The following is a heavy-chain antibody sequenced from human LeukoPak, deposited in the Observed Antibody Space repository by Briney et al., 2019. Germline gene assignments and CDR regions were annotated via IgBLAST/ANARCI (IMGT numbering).Heavy chain of an antibody. CDR1: GYTFTGYY. V-gene: IGHV1-2*02. CDR3: ASNGYGSGSYYNLGY. D-gene: IGHD3-10*01. Sequence: GASVKVSCKASGYTFTGYYMHWVRQAPGQGLEWMGWINPNSGGTNYAQKFQGRVTMTRDTSISTAYMELSRLRSDDTAVYYCASNGYGSGSYYNLGYWGQGTLVTVSS. J-gene: IGHJ4*02. CDR2: INPNSGGT.